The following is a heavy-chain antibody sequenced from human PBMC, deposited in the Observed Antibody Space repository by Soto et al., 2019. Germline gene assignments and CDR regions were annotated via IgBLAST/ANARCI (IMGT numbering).Heavy chain of an antibody. J-gene: IGHJ4*02. CDR2: IYYSGST. Sequence: QVQLQESGPGLVKPSQTLSLTCTVSGGSISSGGYYWSWIRQHPGKGLEWIGYIYYSGSTYYNPSLKSRGTISVDTSKNQFSLKLSSVTAADTAVYYCARRVSSGWHFDYWGQGTLVTVSS. CDR1: GGSISSGGYY. CDR3: ARRVSSGWHFDY. D-gene: IGHD6-19*01. V-gene: IGHV4-31*03.